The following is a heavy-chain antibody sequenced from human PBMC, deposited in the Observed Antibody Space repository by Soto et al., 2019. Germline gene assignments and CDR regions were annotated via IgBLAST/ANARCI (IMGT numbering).Heavy chain of an antibody. Sequence: QVQLVESGGGVVQPGRSLRLSCAASGFTFSSYAMHWVRQAPGKGLEWVAVISYDGSNKDYADAVKGRFTISRDNSKNPLYLQRNGLSAEDTAVYYCARAQWVYGDYGRGDAFDIWGQGTMVTVSS. V-gene: IGHV3-30-3*01. CDR3: ARAQWVYGDYGRGDAFDI. CDR1: GFTFSSYA. CDR2: ISYDGSNK. D-gene: IGHD4-17*01. J-gene: IGHJ3*02.